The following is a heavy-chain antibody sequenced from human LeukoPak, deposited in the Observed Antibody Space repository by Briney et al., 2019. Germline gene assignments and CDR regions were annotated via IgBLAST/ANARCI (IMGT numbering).Heavy chain of an antibody. CDR2: IRHDGSNK. J-gene: IGHJ3*02. Sequence: GGSLRLSCAASGFPFSSYAMHWVRQAPGKGLEWVGFIRHDGSNKYHRDSVKGRFTISRDNSKNTLYLQMNSLRAEDTAVYYCTKVRLLGALDDALHIWGQGTMVTVSS. CDR3: TKVRLLGALDDALHI. D-gene: IGHD7-27*01. CDR1: GFPFSSYA. V-gene: IGHV3-30*02.